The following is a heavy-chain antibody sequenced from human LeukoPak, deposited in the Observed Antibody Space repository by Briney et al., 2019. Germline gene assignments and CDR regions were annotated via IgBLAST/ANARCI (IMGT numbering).Heavy chain of an antibody. V-gene: IGHV3-30*02. CDR3: AKASGYYLGYFDY. D-gene: IGHD3-22*01. CDR1: GFTFSSYG. CDR2: IRYDGSNK. Sequence: PGGSLRLSCAASGFTFSSYGMHWVRQAPGKGLEWVAFIRYDGSNKYYADSVKGRFTISRDNSKNTLYLQMNSLRAEDTAVYYCAKASGYYLGYFDYWGQGTLVTVSS. J-gene: IGHJ4*02.